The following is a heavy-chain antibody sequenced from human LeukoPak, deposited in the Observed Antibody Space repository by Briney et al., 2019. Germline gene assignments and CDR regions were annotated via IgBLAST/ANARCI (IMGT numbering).Heavy chain of an antibody. Sequence: GGSLRLSCAASGFTFSSYAMSWVRQAPGKGLEWVSAISGSGGSTYYADSVKGRFTISRDNSKNTLYLQMNSLRAEDTAVYYCAKVDDDFWSGYYTLIYYYYYMDVWGKGTTVTVSS. CDR2: ISGSGGST. CDR3: AKVDDDFWSGYYTLIYYYYYMDV. V-gene: IGHV3-23*01. J-gene: IGHJ6*03. CDR1: GFTFSSYA. D-gene: IGHD3-3*01.